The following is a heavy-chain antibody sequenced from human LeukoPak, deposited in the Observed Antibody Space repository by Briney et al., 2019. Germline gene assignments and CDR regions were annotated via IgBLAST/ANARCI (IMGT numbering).Heavy chain of an antibody. CDR3: ARDGGGGEDYYYYYYMDV. D-gene: IGHD2-21*01. CDR1: GGSISSGDYY. J-gene: IGHJ6*03. V-gene: IGHV4-30-4*08. CDR2: IYYSGST. Sequence: SQTLSLTCTVSGGSISSGDYYWRWLRQPPGKGLEWIGYIYYSGSTYYNPSIKSRVTISVDTSKNQFSLKLSSVTAADTAVYYCARDGGGGEDYYYYYYMDVWGKGTTVTVSS.